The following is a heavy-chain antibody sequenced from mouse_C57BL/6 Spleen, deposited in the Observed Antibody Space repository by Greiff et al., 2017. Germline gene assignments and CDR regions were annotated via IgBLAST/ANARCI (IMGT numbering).Heavy chain of an antibody. CDR2: IDPETGGP. J-gene: IGHJ3*01. V-gene: IGHV1-15*01. CDR1: GYTFTDYD. Sequence: VQLQQSGAELVRPGASVTLSCKASGYTFTDYDMPWVKQTPVHGLEWIGAIDPETGGPAYNQKFKGKAILTADKSSSTAYMELRSLTSEDSAVYYCTIYGSFAYWGQGTLVTVSA. CDR3: TIYGSFAY. D-gene: IGHD1-1*01.